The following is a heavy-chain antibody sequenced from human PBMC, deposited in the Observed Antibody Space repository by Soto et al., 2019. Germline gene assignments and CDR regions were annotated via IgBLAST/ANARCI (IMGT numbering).Heavy chain of an antibody. CDR3: ARGGTSRDGYNVWFDP. J-gene: IGHJ5*02. CDR2: IIPIFGTA. Sequence: SVKVSCKASGGTFSSYAISWVRQAPGQGLEWMGGIIPIFGTANYAQKFQGRVTITADESTSTAYMELSSLRSEDTAVYYCARGGTSRDGYNVWFDPWGQGTLVTVSS. V-gene: IGHV1-69*13. D-gene: IGHD5-12*01. CDR1: GGTFSSYA.